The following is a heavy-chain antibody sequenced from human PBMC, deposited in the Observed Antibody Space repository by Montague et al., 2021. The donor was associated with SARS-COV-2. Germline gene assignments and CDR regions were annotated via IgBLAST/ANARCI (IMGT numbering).Heavy chain of an antibody. V-gene: IGHV5-10-1*01. D-gene: IGHD3-10*01. CDR3: ARHLYSSGSYLNWFDP. CDR2: IDPSDSYT. Sequence: QSGAEVKKPGESLRISCKGSGYSFTSYWISWVRQMPGKGLEWMGRIDPSDSYTNYSPSFQGHVTISADKSISTAYLQWSSLKASDTAMYYCARHLYSSGSYLNWFDPWGQGTLVTVSS. J-gene: IGHJ5*02. CDR1: GYSFTSYW.